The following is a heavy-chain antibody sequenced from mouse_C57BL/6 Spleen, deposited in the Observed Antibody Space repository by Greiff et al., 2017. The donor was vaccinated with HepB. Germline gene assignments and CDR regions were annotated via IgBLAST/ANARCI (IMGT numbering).Heavy chain of an antibody. CDR2: IYPGSGST. CDR1: GYTFTSYW. CDR3: ENKAYYSDAMDD. V-gene: IGHV1-55*01. D-gene: IGHD2-12*01. Sequence: QVQLQQPGAELVKPGASVKMSCKASGYTFTSYWITWVKQRPGQGLEWIGDIYPGSGSTNYNEKFKGKATLTVDTSSSTAYMQLSSLTSEDSAVYNGENKAYYSDAMDDWGQGTSVTVTA. J-gene: IGHJ4*01.